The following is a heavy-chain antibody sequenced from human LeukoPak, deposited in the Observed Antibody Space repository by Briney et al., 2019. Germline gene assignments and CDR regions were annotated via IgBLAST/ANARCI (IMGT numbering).Heavy chain of an antibody. V-gene: IGHV1-2*06. CDR2: INPNSGGT. CDR3: ARDRRSSWFPFDY. CDR1: GYIFTGYY. Sequence: ASVKVSCKASGYIFTGYYMHWVRQAPGRGLEWMGRINPNSGGTNYAQKFQGRVTMTRDTSISTAYMELSRLRSDDTAVYYCARDRRSSWFPFDYWGQGTLVTVSS. J-gene: IGHJ4*02. D-gene: IGHD6-13*01.